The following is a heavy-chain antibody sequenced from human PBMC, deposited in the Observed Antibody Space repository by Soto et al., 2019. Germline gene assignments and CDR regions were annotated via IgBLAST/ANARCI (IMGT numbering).Heavy chain of an antibody. Sequence: QVQLVESGGGVVQPGRSLRLSCAASGFTFSSYAMHWVRQAPGKGLEWVAVISYDGSNKYYADSVKGRFTISRDNSKNTLYLQMNSLRAEDTAVYYCARDFTSYYDFWSGYSPVDYWGQGTLVTVSS. CDR2: ISYDGSNK. V-gene: IGHV3-30-3*01. CDR3: ARDFTSYYDFWSGYSPVDY. D-gene: IGHD3-3*01. J-gene: IGHJ4*02. CDR1: GFTFSSYA.